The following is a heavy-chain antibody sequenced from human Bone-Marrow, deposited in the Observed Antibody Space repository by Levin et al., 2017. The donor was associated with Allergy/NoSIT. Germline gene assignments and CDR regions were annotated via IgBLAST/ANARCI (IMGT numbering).Heavy chain of an antibody. CDR2: IDWDDDK. Sequence: VSGPTLVKPTQTLTLTCTFSGFSLSTSGMCVSWIRQPPGKALEWLALIDWDDDKYYSTSLKTRLTISKDTSKNQVVLTMTNMDPVDTATYYCARMRLAAQTYDYYGMDVWGQGTTVTVSS. CDR3: ARMRLAAQTYDYYGMDV. CDR1: GFSLSTSGMC. J-gene: IGHJ6*02. D-gene: IGHD6-13*01. V-gene: IGHV2-70*01.